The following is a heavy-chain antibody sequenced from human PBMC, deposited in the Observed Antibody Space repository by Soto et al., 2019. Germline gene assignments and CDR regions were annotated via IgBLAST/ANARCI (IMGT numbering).Heavy chain of an antibody. CDR1: GGSFSGYY. CDR3: ASIFATVVTSYNWFDT. Sequence: SETLSLTCAVYGGSFSGYYWSWIRQPPGKGLEWIGEINHSGSTNYNPSLKSRVTISVDTSKNQFSLKLSSVTAADTAVYYCASIFATVVTSYNWFDTWGQGTLVTVSS. CDR2: INHSGST. V-gene: IGHV4-34*01. J-gene: IGHJ5*02. D-gene: IGHD4-17*01.